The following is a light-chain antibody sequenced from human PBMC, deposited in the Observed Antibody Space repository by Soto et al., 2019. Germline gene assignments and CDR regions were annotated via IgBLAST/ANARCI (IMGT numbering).Light chain of an antibody. Sequence: DIQLTQSPSVLSASVGDTVTITCRASQALSNYLAWYQQKPGKAPDLLIYSASTLQSGVPSRFSGGGSGADFTLTISRLESDDFAVYYCQQHGTSPLTFGGGTKVDIK. CDR2: SAS. J-gene: IGKJ4*01. CDR1: QALSNY. V-gene: IGKV1-9*01. CDR3: QQHGTSPLT.